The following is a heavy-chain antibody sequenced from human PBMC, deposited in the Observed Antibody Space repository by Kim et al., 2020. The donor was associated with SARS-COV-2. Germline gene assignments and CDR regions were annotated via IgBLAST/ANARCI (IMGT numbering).Heavy chain of an antibody. D-gene: IGHD1-20*01. CDR3: ARGLSITGLPGGY. Sequence: YAHSGKGRFTISRDNAKNSLYLQMNSLRAEDTAVYYCARGLSITGLPGGYWGQGTLVTVSS. V-gene: IGHV3-21*01. J-gene: IGHJ4*02.